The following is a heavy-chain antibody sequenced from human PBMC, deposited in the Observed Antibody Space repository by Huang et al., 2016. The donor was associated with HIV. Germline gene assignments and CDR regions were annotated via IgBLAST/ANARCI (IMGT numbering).Heavy chain of an antibody. CDR3: ATVDYYDTSGPQRGYFDN. Sequence: QVQLVQSGAEVKKPGSSVKVSCKASGGPFRTFAIGWVRQAPGQGLAWMGRFNPSLGTANYEQKCQGRVKIIADEATSTAYMELSSLRSEDTAVYYCATVDYYDTSGPQRGYFDNWGQGTLVTVSS. D-gene: IGHD3-22*01. CDR2: FNPSLGTA. V-gene: IGHV1-69*11. CDR1: GGPFRTFA. J-gene: IGHJ4*02.